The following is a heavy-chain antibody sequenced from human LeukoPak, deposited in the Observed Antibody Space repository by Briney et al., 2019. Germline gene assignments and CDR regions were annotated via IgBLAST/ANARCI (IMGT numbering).Heavy chain of an antibody. CDR1: GGSISSGSYY. Sequence: SETLSLTCTVSGGSISSGSYYWSWIRQPAGKGLEWIGRIYTSGSTNYNPSLKSRVTISVDTSKNQFSLKLSSVTAADTAVYYCARGYCSSTSCRTADYWGQGTLVTVSS. J-gene: IGHJ4*02. CDR2: IYTSGST. CDR3: ARGYCSSTSCRTADY. V-gene: IGHV4-61*02. D-gene: IGHD2-2*01.